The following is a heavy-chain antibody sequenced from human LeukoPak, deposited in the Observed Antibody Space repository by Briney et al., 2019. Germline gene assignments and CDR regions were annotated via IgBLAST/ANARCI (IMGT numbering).Heavy chain of an antibody. D-gene: IGHD6-13*01. CDR3: AREGAYSDYFDY. Sequence: GGSLRLSCAASGFTFSSYWMHWVRQAPGKGLVWVSRINSDGSSTSYADSVKGRFTISRDNAKNTLYLQMNSQRAEDTAVYYCAREGAYSDYFDYWGQGTLVTVSS. CDR2: INSDGSST. CDR1: GFTFSSYW. J-gene: IGHJ4*02. V-gene: IGHV3-74*01.